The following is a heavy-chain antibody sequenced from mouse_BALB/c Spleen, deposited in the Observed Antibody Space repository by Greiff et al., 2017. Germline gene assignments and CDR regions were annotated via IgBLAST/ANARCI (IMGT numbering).Heavy chain of an antibody. V-gene: IGHV1S81*02. CDR1: GYTFTSYY. J-gene: IGHJ4*01. CDR3: TSGSSYVSYAMDY. D-gene: IGHD1-1*01. CDR2: INPSNGGT. Sequence: QVQLQQSGAELVKPGASVKLSCKASGYTFTSYYMYWVKQRPGQGLEWIGEINPSNGGTNFNEKFKSKATLTVDKSSSTAYMQLSSLTSEDSAVYYCTSGSSYVSYAMDYWGQGTSVTVSS.